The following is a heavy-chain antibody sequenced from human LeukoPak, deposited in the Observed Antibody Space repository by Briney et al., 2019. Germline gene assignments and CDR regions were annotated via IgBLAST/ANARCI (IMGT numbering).Heavy chain of an antibody. CDR2: IDPSDSYT. D-gene: IGHD2-15*01. Sequence: GESLNISCKGSGYSFANYWISWVRQMPGKGLEWMGRIDPSDSYTDYSPSFQGHVTISADKSISTACLQWNSLKASDTAVYYCARPDCSGGNCYLLTYWGQGSLVTVSS. J-gene: IGHJ4*02. CDR1: GYSFANYW. CDR3: ARPDCSGGNCYLLTY. V-gene: IGHV5-10-1*01.